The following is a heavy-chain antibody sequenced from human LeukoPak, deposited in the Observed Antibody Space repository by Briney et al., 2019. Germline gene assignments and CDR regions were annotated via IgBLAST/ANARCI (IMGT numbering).Heavy chain of an antibody. V-gene: IGHV4-34*01. J-gene: IGHJ5*02. Sequence: PSETLSLTCAVYGGSFSGYYWSWIRQPPGKGLEWIGGINHSGSTNYNPSLKSRVTISVDTSKNQFSLKLSSVTAADTAVYYCARGVGYCSSTSCKRGFDPWGQGTLVTVSS. CDR2: INHSGST. CDR1: GGSFSGYY. CDR3: ARGVGYCSSTSCKRGFDP. D-gene: IGHD2-2*03.